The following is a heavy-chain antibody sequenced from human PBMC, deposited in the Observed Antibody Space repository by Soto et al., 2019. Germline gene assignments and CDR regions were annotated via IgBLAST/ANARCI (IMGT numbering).Heavy chain of an antibody. CDR2: ISYDGTNT. CDR3: AKGLGELSPASYDH. V-gene: IGHV3-30*10. CDR1: GFTFSSFA. D-gene: IGHD3-16*02. J-gene: IGHJ4*02. Sequence: QVQLVESGGGVVQPGRSLRLSCAASGFTFSSFAMHWVRRAPGKGLEWVAVISYDGTNTYHSDSVKGRFIISRDNSRNTLHLQMNSLRAEDTAMYYCAKGLGELSPASYDHWGEGTLVTVSS.